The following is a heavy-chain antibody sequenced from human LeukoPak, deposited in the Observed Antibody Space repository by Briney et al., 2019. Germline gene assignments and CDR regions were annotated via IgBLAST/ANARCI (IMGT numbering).Heavy chain of an antibody. D-gene: IGHD3-9*01. Sequence: PSETLSLTCAVYGGSFSGYYWSWIRQPPGKGLEWIGEINHSGSTNYNPSLKSRVTISVDTSKNQFSLKLSSVTAADTAVYYCARVLGYDILTGYYNPLDYWGQGTLVTVSS. CDR2: INHSGST. CDR1: GGSFSGYY. V-gene: IGHV4-34*01. CDR3: ARVLGYDILTGYYNPLDY. J-gene: IGHJ4*02.